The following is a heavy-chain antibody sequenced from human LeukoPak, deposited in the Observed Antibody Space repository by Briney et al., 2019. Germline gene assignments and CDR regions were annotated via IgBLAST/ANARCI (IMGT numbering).Heavy chain of an antibody. CDR3: AKAVKTGYLYGMSV. CDR1: GFAFYDYA. D-gene: IGHD7-27*01. V-gene: IGHV3-23*01. J-gene: IGHJ3*01. CDR2: IESVT. Sequence: GGSLTLSCVASGFAFYDYAMSWVRQAPGKGLEWVSAIESVTYYADSVKGRFTISRDKSKNTLYLQMNSLRAEDTASYYCAKAVKTGYLYGMSVWGQGTMVTVSS.